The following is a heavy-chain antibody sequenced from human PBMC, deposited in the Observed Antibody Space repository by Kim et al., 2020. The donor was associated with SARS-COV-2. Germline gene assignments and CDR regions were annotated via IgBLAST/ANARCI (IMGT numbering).Heavy chain of an antibody. CDR1: GGSISSSSYY. CDR3: ARTPSFPKYYYGSGTRWYFDL. J-gene: IGHJ2*01. CDR2: IYYSGST. D-gene: IGHD3-10*01. V-gene: IGHV4-39*01. Sequence: SETLSLTCTVSGGSISSSSYYWGWIRQPPGKGLEWIGSIYYSGSTYYNPSLKSRVTISVDTSKNQFSLKLSSVTAADTAVYYCARTPSFPKYYYGSGTRWYFDLWGRGTLVTVSS.